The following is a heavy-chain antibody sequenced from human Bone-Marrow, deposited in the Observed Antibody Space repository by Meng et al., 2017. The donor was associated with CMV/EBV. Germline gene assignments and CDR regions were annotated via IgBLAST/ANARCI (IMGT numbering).Heavy chain of an antibody. CDR2: INPNSGGT. CDR3: ARVRKDSSSWYGPDY. V-gene: IGHV1-2*02. Sequence: SGYTFTGYYMHWVRQAPGQGLEWMGWINPNSGGTNYAQKFQGRVTMTRDTSISTAYMELSRLRSDDTAVYYCARVRKDSSSWYGPDYWGQGTLVTISS. J-gene: IGHJ4*02. CDR1: GYTFTGYY. D-gene: IGHD6-13*01.